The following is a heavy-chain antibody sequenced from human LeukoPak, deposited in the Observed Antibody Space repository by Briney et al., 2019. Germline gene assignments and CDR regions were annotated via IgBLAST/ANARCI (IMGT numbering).Heavy chain of an antibody. J-gene: IGHJ3*02. CDR3: AREQDGFDI. Sequence: GGSLRLSCAASGINLSSHIMHWVRQAPGKGLEWVVVMWTSGANAYNTESVKGRFTISRDNSKNMLFLQMNSLRGEDTAVYYCAREQDGFDIWGQGTMVTVSS. V-gene: IGHV3-33*08. CDR2: MWTSGANA. CDR1: GINLSSHI.